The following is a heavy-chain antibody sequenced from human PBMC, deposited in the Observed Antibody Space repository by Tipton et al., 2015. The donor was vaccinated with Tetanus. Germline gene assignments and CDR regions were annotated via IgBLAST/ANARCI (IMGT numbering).Heavy chain of an antibody. Sequence: TLSLTCAVDGGSFSGYRWSWIRQAPGKGLEWIGEIDQSGYTNYRSSLKSRVTMSLDTSNNHFSLKMTFVTDADTGIYYCARGGSDWSWYLQHWGQGTLVTVSS. CDR3: ARGGSDWSWYLQH. D-gene: IGHD6-19*01. J-gene: IGHJ1*01. V-gene: IGHV4-34*01. CDR2: IDQSGYT. CDR1: GGSFSGYR.